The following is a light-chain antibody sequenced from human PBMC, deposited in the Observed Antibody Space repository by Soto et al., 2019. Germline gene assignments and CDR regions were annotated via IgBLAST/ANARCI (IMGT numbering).Light chain of an antibody. CDR1: QSVSSTY. CDR2: GAS. CDR3: QHYGSSRWT. J-gene: IGKJ1*01. V-gene: IGKV3-20*01. Sequence: EIVLTQSPGTLSLSPGERATLSCRASQSVSSTYLAWYQQKPGQAPRLLIYGASTRATGLPDRFRGSGTGTDFTLTISSMEPEDFALYYCQHYGSSRWTFGQGTKVEIK.